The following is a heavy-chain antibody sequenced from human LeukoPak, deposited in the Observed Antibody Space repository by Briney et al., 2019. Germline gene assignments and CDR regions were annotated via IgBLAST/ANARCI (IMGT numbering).Heavy chain of an antibody. CDR2: TYYRSKSYY. Sequence: SQTLSLTCAISGDSVSSISVAWNWIRQSPSRGLELLGRTYYRSKSYYEYAISVKRRINISPDTCKNQISLQLTSVPPEDTAVYYCSLARSEYHYGMDVWGQGTTVTVSS. CDR1: GDSVSSISVA. J-gene: IGHJ6*02. CDR3: SLARSEYHYGMDV. D-gene: IGHD3-16*01. V-gene: IGHV6-1*01.